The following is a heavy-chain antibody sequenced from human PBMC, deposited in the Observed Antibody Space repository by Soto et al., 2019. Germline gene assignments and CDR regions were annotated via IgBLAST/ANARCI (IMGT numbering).Heavy chain of an antibody. V-gene: IGHV3-33*01. CDR2: IWYDGSNK. CDR3: ARDGCVYGDYVREYGMAV. CDR1: GFTFRSYG. Sequence: QVQLVESGGGVVQPGRSLRLSCAASGFTFRSYGMHWARQAPGKGLEWVAVIWYDGSNKDYADSVKGRFTISRDVSKHALYLQLNSLRAEGTDVYYCARDGCVYGDYVREYGMAVWGQGTTVPVS. D-gene: IGHD4-17*01. J-gene: IGHJ6*02.